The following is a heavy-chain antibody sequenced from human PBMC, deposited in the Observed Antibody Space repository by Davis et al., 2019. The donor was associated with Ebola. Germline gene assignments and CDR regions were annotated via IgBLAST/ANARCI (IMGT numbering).Heavy chain of an antibody. CDR3: ARGTTVGWDNWFDP. Sequence: GESLKISCAASGFTFSSYWMSWVRQAPGKGLEWVANIKQDGSEKYYVDSVKGRFTISRDNAKNSLYLQMNRLRAEDTAVYYCARGTTVGWDNWFDPWGQGTLVTVSS. CDR1: GFTFSSYW. CDR2: IKQDGSEK. D-gene: IGHD4-11*01. V-gene: IGHV3-7*01. J-gene: IGHJ5*02.